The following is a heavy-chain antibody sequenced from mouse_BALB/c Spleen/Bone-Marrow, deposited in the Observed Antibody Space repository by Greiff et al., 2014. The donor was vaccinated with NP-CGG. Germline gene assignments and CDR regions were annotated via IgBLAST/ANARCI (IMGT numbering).Heavy chain of an antibody. V-gene: IGHV3-1*02. D-gene: IGHD4-1*01. J-gene: IGHJ4*01. CDR2: IHYSGVT. CDR3: SRFAGTPYTKDY. CDR1: GYSITSYYS. Sequence: EVHLVESGPDLVKPSQSLSLTCTVTGYSITSYYSWHWIRQFPGNKLEWMGYIHYSGVTVYNPSLKSRISVTRDTSNNQFFLQLNSVTTEDTATYYCSRFAGTPYTKDYWGQGTSVTVSS.